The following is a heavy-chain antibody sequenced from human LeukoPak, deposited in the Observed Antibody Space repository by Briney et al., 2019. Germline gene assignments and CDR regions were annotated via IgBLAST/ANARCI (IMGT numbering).Heavy chain of an antibody. CDR1: GASISSHY. CDR3: ARRLGYCSSTSCYAFDY. V-gene: IGHV4-39*01. J-gene: IGHJ4*02. Sequence: PSETLSLTCTVSGASISSHYWSWIRQPPGKGLEWIGSIYYSGSTYYNPSLKSRVTISVDTSKNQFSLKLSSVTAADTAVYYCARRLGYCSSTSCYAFDYWGQGTLVTVSS. CDR2: IYYSGST. D-gene: IGHD2-2*03.